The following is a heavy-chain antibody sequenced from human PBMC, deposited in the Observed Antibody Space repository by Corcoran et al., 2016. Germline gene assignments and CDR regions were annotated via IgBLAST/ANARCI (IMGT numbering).Heavy chain of an antibody. D-gene: IGHD3-22*01. CDR1: GDSVSSNSAA. CDR2: TYYRSKWYN. J-gene: IGHJ5*02. V-gene: IGHV6-1*01. CDR3: ARDYYDSSGYLKLYNWFDP. Sequence: QVQLQQSGPGLAKPSQTLSLTCAISGDSVSSNSAAWNWIRQSPSRGLEWLGRTYYRSKWYNDYAVSVKSRITINPDTSKNQFSLQLNSVTPEDTAVYYCARDYYDSSGYLKLYNWFDPWGQGTLVTVSS.